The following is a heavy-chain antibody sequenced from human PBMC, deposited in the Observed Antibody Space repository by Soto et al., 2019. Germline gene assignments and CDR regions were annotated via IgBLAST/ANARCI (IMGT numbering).Heavy chain of an antibody. V-gene: IGHV1-8*01. Sequence: QVQLVQSGAEVKKPGASVKFSCKASGYTFTSYDINWVRQATGQGLEWMGWMNPNSGNTGYAQKFQGRVTMTRNTSISTAYMELSSLRSEDTAVYYCARVGSWSALNWFDPWGQGTLVTVSS. J-gene: IGHJ5*02. CDR1: GYTFTSYD. CDR2: MNPNSGNT. D-gene: IGHD6-13*01. CDR3: ARVGSWSALNWFDP.